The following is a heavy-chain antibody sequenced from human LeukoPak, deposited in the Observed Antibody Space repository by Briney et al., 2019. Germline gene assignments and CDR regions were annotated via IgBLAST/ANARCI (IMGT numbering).Heavy chain of an antibody. D-gene: IGHD6-13*01. Sequence: SETLSLTCTVSGGSISSRPYSWGWIRQPPGKGLEWLGSFYYSGSTYYKPSLKSRVTISVDTSKNQFSLKPSSVTAADTAVYYSARLVVSSWYHEVLLGRDYWGQGTLVTVSS. CDR2: FYYSGST. CDR1: GGSISSRPYS. CDR3: ARLVVSSWYHEVLLGRDY. J-gene: IGHJ4*02. V-gene: IGHV4-39*01.